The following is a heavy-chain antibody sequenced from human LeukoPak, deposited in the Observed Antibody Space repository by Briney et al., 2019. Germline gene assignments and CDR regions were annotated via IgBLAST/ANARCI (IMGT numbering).Heavy chain of an antibody. CDR3: ARDTYGGSYSSFDY. D-gene: IGHD3-16*01. V-gene: IGHV1-69*05. Sequence: SVKVSCKASGGTFSNYAISWVRQAPGQGLEWMGGIIPIFGTANYAQKLQGRVTMTTDTSTSTAYMELRSLRSDDTAVYYCARDTYGGSYSSFDYWGQGTLVTVSS. J-gene: IGHJ4*02. CDR2: IIPIFGTA. CDR1: GGTFSNYA.